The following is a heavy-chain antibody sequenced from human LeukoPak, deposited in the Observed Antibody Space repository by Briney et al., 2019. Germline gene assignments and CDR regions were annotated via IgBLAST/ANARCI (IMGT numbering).Heavy chain of an antibody. CDR2: IKSDGSST. CDR1: GFTFSSYW. J-gene: IGHJ4*02. V-gene: IGHV3-74*01. D-gene: IGHD5-12*01. Sequence: GGSLRLSCAASGFTFSSYWMHWVRQGPGKGLVWVSHIKSDGSSTSYADSVKGRFTISRDNAKNTLYLQMNSLRAEDTAVYYCARDGRGYSGYDYAFDYWGQGTLVTVSS. CDR3: ARDGRGYSGYDYAFDY.